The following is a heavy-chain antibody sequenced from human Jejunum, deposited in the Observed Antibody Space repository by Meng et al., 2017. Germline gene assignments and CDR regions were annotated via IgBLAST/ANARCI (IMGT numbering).Heavy chain of an antibody. CDR3: ARALGAYGDSGFAY. V-gene: IGHV4-34*01. D-gene: IGHD4-17*01. CDR2: ISHSGST. CDR1: GGSLKDFY. Sequence: QVQSQRWGEGLLKPSETLSLTCAVSGGSLKDFYWNWIRQPPGKGLEWIGEISHSGSTNYNPSLKSRVTISVDRSQNQLSLKLTSVSGTDTAVYFCARALGAYGDSGFAYWGQGALVTVSS. J-gene: IGHJ4*02.